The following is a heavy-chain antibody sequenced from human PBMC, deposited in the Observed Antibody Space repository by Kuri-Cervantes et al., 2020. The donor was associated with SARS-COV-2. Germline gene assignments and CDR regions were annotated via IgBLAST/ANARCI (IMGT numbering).Heavy chain of an antibody. CDR1: GGSISSYY. Sequence: SETLSLTCTVSGGSISSYYWSWIRQPAGKGLEWIGRIYTSGSTNYNPSLKSRVTMSVDTSKNQFSLKLSSVTAADTAVYYWAREGCSSPSCYRDWFDPWDQASLVTVSS. CDR2: IYTSGST. V-gene: IGHV4-4*07. CDR3: AREGCSSPSCYRDWFDP. D-gene: IGHD2-2*01. J-gene: IGHJ5*02.